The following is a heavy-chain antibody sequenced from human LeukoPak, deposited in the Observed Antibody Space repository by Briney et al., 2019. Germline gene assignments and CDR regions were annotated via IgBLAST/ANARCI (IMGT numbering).Heavy chain of an antibody. J-gene: IGHJ4*02. CDR2: INHSGST. CDR1: GGSFSGYY. CDR3: VRGRSSGWRYEIFDY. Sequence: SSETLSLTCAVYGGSFSGYYWSWIRQPPGKGLEWIGEINHSGSTNYNPSLKSRVTISVDTSKNQFSLKLSSVTAADTAVYYCVRGRSSGWRYEIFDYWGQGTLVTVSS. D-gene: IGHD6-19*01. V-gene: IGHV4-34*01.